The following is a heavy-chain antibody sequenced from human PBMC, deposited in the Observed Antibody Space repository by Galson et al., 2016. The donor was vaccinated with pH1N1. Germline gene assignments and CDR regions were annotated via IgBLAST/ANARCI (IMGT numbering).Heavy chain of an antibody. J-gene: IGHJ4*02. D-gene: IGHD4-17*01. CDR2: IIPIFGTA. CDR1: GGTFSSYT. CDR3: ATAVTWYFDY. V-gene: IGHV1-69*05. Sequence: SVKVSCKASGGTFSSYTINWVRQAPGQGLEWMGGIIPIFGTANYAQKFQGRVTITTDESASTVYMEVSSLRSEDTAVYYCATAVTWYFDYWGQGTVVTVFS.